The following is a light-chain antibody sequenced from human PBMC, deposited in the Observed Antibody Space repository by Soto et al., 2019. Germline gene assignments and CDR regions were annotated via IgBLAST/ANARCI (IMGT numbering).Light chain of an antibody. V-gene: IGKV1-5*03. Sequence: MTQSPSTLSASVGDRVTITCRASQSISSWLAWYQQKPGKAPKLLIYKASSVDSGVPSRFSGSGSGTEFTLTISSLQHDDFATYYCQQYNSYSTFGQGTKVEIK. CDR1: QSISSW. CDR3: QQYNSYST. J-gene: IGKJ1*01. CDR2: KAS.